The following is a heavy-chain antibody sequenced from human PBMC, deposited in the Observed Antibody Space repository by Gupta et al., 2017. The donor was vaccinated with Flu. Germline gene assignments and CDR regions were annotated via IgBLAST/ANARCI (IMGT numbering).Heavy chain of an antibody. CDR1: GFTFSYFW. D-gene: IGHD2/OR15-2a*01. CDR2: INQYGSVK. J-gene: IGHJ6*02. CDR3: ARDTRNRDLASGVCATFYYQYTLDV. Sequence: ERQVVKSWGDLVRPGGSLRLSCDGSGFTFSYFWFPWFRHAPGIGLEWLASINQYGSVKYYMGAVKGRFAISRDNAKKAIYLQMNSLRGEDTGVFYCARDTRNRDLASGVCATFYYQYTLDVWGQGTTATVS. V-gene: IGHV3-7*01.